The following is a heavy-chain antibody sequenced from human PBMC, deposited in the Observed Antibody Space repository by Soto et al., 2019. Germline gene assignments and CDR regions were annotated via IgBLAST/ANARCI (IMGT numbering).Heavy chain of an antibody. J-gene: IGHJ4*02. CDR2: TYYRSKWYN. V-gene: IGHV6-1*01. CDR3: ARESEDLTSNFDY. CDR1: GDSVSSNSAA. Sequence: PXQALSLPSAISGDSVSSNSAACNWIRHSPSRGLEWLGRTYYRSKWYNDYAVSVKSRITINPDTSKNQFSLQLNSVTPEDTAVYYCARESEDLTSNFDYWGQGTLVTVSS.